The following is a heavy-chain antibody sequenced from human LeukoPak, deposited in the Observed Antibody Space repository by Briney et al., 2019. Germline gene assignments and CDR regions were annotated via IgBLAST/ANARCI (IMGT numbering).Heavy chain of an antibody. Sequence: PSETLSLTCTVSGGSISSYYWSWIRQPPGRGLGWFGNIYYSGSTNYNPSLKSRVTISVDTSKNQFSLKLSSVTAADTAVYYCARGYCSGGSCYSGWFDPWGQGTLVTVSS. CDR2: IYYSGST. D-gene: IGHD2-15*01. V-gene: IGHV4-59*12. CDR1: GGSISSYY. CDR3: ARGYCSGGSCYSGWFDP. J-gene: IGHJ5*02.